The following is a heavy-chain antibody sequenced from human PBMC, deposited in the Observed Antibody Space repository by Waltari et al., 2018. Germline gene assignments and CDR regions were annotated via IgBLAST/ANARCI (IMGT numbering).Heavy chain of an antibody. CDR1: GFSFTTYG. CDR3: ARDQYGESFYYAMNV. D-gene: IGHD1-26*01. J-gene: IGHJ2*01. Sequence: QEKLVESGGGVVQSGRSLKLSCEASGFSFTTYGMHWVRPAPGKGLEWVAIIWYDGSKKYYADSVKGRFDISRDNSRNTLYLQMDSLRAEDTAVYFCARDQYGESFYYAMNVWGRGTLVTVSS. CDR2: IWYDGSKK. V-gene: IGHV3-33*01.